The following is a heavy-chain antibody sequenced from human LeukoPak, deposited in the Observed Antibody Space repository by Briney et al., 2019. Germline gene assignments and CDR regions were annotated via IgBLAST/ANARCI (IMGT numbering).Heavy chain of an antibody. J-gene: IGHJ4*02. CDR3: AKPRVDTAMVPDTSRGYYFDY. CDR1: GFTFNNYA. CDR2: ISGSGGST. V-gene: IGHV3-23*01. D-gene: IGHD5-18*01. Sequence: GGSLRLSCAASGFTFNNYAMNWVRQAPGRGLEWVSAISGSGGSTYYADSVKGRFTISRDNSKNTLYLQMNSLRAEDTAVYYCAKPRVDTAMVPDTSRGYYFDYWGQGTLVTVSS.